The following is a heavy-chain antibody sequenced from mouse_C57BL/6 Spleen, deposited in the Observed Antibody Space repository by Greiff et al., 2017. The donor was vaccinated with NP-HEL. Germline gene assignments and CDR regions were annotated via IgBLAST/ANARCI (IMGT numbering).Heavy chain of an antibody. V-gene: IGHV14-1*01. CDR2: IDPEDGDT. Sequence: EVQLQQSGAELVRPGASVKLSCTASGFNIKDYYMHWVKQRPEQGLEWIGRIDPEDGDTEYAPKFQGKATMTADTSSNTAYLQLSSLTSEDTAVYYCTTGSLTITTVVADFDYWGQGTTLTVSS. CDR3: TTGSLTITTVVADFDY. CDR1: GFNIKDYY. J-gene: IGHJ2*01. D-gene: IGHD1-1*01.